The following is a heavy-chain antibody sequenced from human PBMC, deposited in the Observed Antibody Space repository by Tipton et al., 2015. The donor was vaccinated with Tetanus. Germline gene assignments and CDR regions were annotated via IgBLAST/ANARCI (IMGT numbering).Heavy chain of an antibody. CDR3: ARARDYVWGSYRGKQLGYFDY. J-gene: IGHJ4*02. CDR1: GGSFSGYY. D-gene: IGHD3-16*02. Sequence: TLSLTCAVYGGSFSGYYWSWIRQPPGKGLEWIGEINHSGSTNYNPSLKSRVTISVDTSKNQFSLKLSSVTAADTAVYYCARARDYVWGSYRGKQLGYFDYWGQGTLVTVSS. V-gene: IGHV4-34*01. CDR2: INHSGST.